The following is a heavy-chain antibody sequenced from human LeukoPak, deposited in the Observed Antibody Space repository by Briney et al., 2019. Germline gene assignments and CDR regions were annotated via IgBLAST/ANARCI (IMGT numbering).Heavy chain of an antibody. CDR3: AKAPTPVVAATLFHH. J-gene: IGHJ1*01. Sequence: GGSLRLSCAASGFTFSNYGMAWVRQVPGKGLEWVSAITGSGGNTYYADPVKGRFTISRDNSKNTLYMQMNSLRAEDTAVYYCAKAPTPVVAATLFHHWGQGTLVTVS. CDR1: GFTFSNYG. D-gene: IGHD2-15*01. V-gene: IGHV3-23*01. CDR2: ITGSGGNT.